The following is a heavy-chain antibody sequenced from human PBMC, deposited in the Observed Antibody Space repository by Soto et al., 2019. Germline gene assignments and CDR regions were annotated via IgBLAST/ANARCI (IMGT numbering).Heavy chain of an antibody. J-gene: IGHJ6*02. D-gene: IGHD6-19*01. Sequence: GASVKVSCKASGYTFTSYYMHWVRQAPGQGLEWMGIINPSGGSTSYAQKFQGRVTMTRDTSTSTVYMELSSLRSEDTAVYYCARDRTVAGPKQYYYYYYGMDVWGQGTTVTVSS. CDR3: ARDRTVAGPKQYYYYYYGMDV. CDR2: INPSGGST. V-gene: IGHV1-46*01. CDR1: GYTFTSYY.